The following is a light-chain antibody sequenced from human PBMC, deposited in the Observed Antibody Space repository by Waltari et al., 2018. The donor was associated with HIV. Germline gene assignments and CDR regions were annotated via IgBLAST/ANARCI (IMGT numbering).Light chain of an antibody. CDR1: TSSLRGTNF. J-gene: IGLJ3*02. Sequence: SALTQPRSVSGSPGQSVSISCTGATSSLRGTNFVSWYQQHAGRTPSVVLLDVDKRPSDVPGRFSASNSGDTASLTISGLQPDDEALYFCSAFVASSSWVFGGGT. CDR2: DVD. CDR3: SAFVASSSWV. V-gene: IGLV2-11*01.